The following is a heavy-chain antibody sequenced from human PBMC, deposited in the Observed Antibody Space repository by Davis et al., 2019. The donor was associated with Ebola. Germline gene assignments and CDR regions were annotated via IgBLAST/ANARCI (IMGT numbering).Heavy chain of an antibody. CDR3: ARVYYYERFDP. Sequence: AASVTVSCKASGYTFTSYGISWVRQAPGHGLEWMGWISAYNGNTNYAQKLQGRVTMTTDTSTSTAYMELRSLRSDDTAVYYCARVYYYERFDPWGQGTLVTVSS. CDR2: ISAYNGNT. D-gene: IGHD3-22*01. CDR1: GYTFTSYG. V-gene: IGHV1-18*01. J-gene: IGHJ5*02.